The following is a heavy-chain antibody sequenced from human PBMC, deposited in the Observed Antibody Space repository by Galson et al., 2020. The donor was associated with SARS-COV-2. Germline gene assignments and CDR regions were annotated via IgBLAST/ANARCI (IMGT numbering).Heavy chain of an antibody. Sequence: SVKVSCKASGGTFSSYTISWVRQAPGQGLEWMGRIIPILGIANYAQKFQGRVTITADKSTSTAYMELSSLRSEDTAVYYCARDLDPGIAATLGFDAFDIWGQGTMVTVSS. V-gene: IGHV1-69*02. CDR2: IIPILGIA. CDR3: ARDLDPGIAATLGFDAFDI. CDR1: GGTFSSYT. D-gene: IGHD6-13*01. J-gene: IGHJ3*02.